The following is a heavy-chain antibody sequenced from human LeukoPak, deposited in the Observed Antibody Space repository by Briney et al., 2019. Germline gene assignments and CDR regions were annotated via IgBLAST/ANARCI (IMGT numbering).Heavy chain of an antibody. J-gene: IGHJ1*01. CDR3: ARDMSPPSSGYYYRRFQH. V-gene: IGHV1-46*01. CDR2: INPSGGST. D-gene: IGHD3-22*01. Sequence: ASVKVSCKASGYTFTSYYMHWVRQAPGQGLEWMGLINPSGGSTSYAQKFQGRVTMTRDTSTSTVYMELSSLRSEDTAVYYCARDMSPPSSGYYYRRFQHWGQGTLVTVSS. CDR1: GYTFTSYY.